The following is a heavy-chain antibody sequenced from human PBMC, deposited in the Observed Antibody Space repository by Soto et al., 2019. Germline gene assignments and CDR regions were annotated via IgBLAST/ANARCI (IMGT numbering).Heavy chain of an antibody. V-gene: IGHV3-9*01. D-gene: IGHD2-15*01. CDR1: GFTFDDYA. Sequence: GGSLRLSCAASGFTFDDYAMHWVRQAPGKGLEWVSGISWNSGSIGYADSVKGRFTISRDNAKNSLYLQMNSLRAEDTALYYCAKADCSGGSCHDAFDIWGQGTMVTVSS. J-gene: IGHJ3*02. CDR3: AKADCSGGSCHDAFDI. CDR2: ISWNSGSI.